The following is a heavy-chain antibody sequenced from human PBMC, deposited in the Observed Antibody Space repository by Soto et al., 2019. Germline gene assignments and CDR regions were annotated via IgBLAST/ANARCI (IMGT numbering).Heavy chain of an antibody. Sequence: QVQLQQWGAGLLKPSETLSLNCAVTGGSLSGYYWSWIRQPPGKGLEWIGEVKDGGHTNYSPSLSGRVTISSDTSNNQFSLRLNSVTAADTGVYYCARGQEGVVATHWDQRSLVTVSS. CDR2: VKDGGHT. J-gene: IGHJ4*02. V-gene: IGHV4-34*01. CDR3: ARGQEGVVATH. D-gene: IGHD5-12*01. CDR1: GGSLSGYY.